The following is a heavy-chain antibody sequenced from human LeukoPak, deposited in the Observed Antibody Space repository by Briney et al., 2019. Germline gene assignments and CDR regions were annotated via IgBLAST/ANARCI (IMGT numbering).Heavy chain of an antibody. CDR1: GFTVSSNY. V-gene: IGHV3-30*03. CDR3: ARGARKGDDYGGFFDY. Sequence: GGSLRLSCAASGFTVSSNYMSWVRQAPGKGLEWVAVISYDGNKKQYADSVKGRFTISRDNSKNTLYLQMNSLRAEDTAVYYCARGARKGDDYGGFFDYWGQGTLVTVSS. J-gene: IGHJ4*02. CDR2: ISYDGNKK. D-gene: IGHD4-23*01.